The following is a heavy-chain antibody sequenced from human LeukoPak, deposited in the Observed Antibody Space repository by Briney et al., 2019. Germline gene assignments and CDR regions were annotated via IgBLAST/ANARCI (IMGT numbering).Heavy chain of an antibody. Sequence: SETLSLTCAVYGGSFSGYYWGWIRQPPGKGLEWIGEINHSGSTNYNPSLKSRVTISVDTSKNQFSLKLSSVTAADTAVYYCARGGPKRWLRQINWFDPWGQGTLVTVSS. D-gene: IGHD5-24*01. CDR3: ARGGPKRWLRQINWFDP. CDR1: GGSFSGYY. CDR2: INHSGST. J-gene: IGHJ5*02. V-gene: IGHV4-34*01.